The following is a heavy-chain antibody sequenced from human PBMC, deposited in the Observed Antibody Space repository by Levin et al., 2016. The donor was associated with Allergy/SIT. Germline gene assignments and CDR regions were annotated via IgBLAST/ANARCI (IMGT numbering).Heavy chain of an antibody. V-gene: IGHV1-46*01. Sequence: WVRQAPGQGLEWMGIINPSGGSTSYAQKFQGRVTMTRDTSTSTVYMELSSLRSEDTAVYYCARVRLPRPPGYGMDVWGQGTTVTVSS. CDR3: ARVRLPRPPGYGMDV. J-gene: IGHJ6*02. CDR2: INPSGGST. D-gene: IGHD3-16*01.